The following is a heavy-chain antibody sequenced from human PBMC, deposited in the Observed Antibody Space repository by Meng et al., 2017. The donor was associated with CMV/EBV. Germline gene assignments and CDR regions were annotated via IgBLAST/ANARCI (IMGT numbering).Heavy chain of an antibody. D-gene: IGHD6-13*01. CDR1: GFSLSTSGVG. CDR2: IYWDDEK. V-gene: IGHV2-5*02. J-gene: IGHJ4*02. CDR3: ARIAAAGRFDY. Sequence: TLEESGPTLVKPHQTLTLTCTFSGFSLSTSGVGVGWICQPPGKALEWLALIYWDDEKRYSPSLKSRLTITKDTSKNQVVLTMTNMDPVDTATYYCARIAAAGRFDYWGQGTLVTVSS.